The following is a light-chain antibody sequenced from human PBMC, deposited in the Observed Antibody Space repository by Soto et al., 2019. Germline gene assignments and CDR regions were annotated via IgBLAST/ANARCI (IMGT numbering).Light chain of an antibody. CDR1: SSNIGAGYD. CDR3: STWDDSLSGII. J-gene: IGLJ2*01. Sequence: QSVVTQPPSVSGAPGQRVTISCTGTSSNIGAGYDVHWYQHLPGTAPKLLIYGNTIRPSGVPDRFSGSKSGTSASLAITGLQAEDEADYFCSTWDDSLSGIIFGGGTKLTVL. CDR2: GNT. V-gene: IGLV1-40*01.